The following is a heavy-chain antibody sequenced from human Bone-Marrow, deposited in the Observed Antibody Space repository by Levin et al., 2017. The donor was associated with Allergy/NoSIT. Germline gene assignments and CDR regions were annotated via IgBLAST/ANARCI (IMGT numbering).Heavy chain of an antibody. D-gene: IGHD3-10*01. CDR2: VFHSGRA. CDR1: GASMSTGGYS. J-gene: IGHJ5*02. CDR3: ARGWRISLLRGEIINWFDP. Sequence: SSETLSLTCTVSGASMSTGGYSWSWIRQPPGKGLEWIGHVFHSGRAFYNPALKSRVTISVDKSKKQFSLNLTSVTAADTAIYYCARGWRISLLRGEIINWFDPWGRGTLVIVSS. V-gene: IGHV4-30-2*01.